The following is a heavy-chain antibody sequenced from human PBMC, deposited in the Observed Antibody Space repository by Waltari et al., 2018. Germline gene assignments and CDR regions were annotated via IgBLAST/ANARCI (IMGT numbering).Heavy chain of an antibody. J-gene: IGHJ4*01. V-gene: IGHV3-74*01. CDR3: ARAGFYRFDY. CDR2: INPDGSDT. Sequence: EVQLVESGGVLVQPGGSLRLSCTGSGFTFGDYWMHWVRQAPGKGPVLVSRINPDGSDTTYADSVKGRFTISRDNAKDTLYLQMNSLRVEDTAVYYCARAGFYRFDYWGHGTLATVSS. D-gene: IGHD3-16*02. CDR1: GFTFGDYW.